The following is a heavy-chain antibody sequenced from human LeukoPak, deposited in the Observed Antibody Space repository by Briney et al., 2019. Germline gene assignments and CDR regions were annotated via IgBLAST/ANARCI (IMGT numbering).Heavy chain of an antibody. V-gene: IGHV4-38-2*02. CDR1: AYSITYGHQ. Sequence: SETLSLTCTVSAYSITYGHQWGWIRQSPGRGLEWIGHIHYGGSTSYNPSLKSRVTLLVDTSKNQFSLNLTSVTAADTAVYYCARLKSPSYGASNFDYWGQGTLVTVSS. CDR2: IHYGGST. CDR3: ARLKSPSYGASNFDY. J-gene: IGHJ4*02. D-gene: IGHD3-16*01.